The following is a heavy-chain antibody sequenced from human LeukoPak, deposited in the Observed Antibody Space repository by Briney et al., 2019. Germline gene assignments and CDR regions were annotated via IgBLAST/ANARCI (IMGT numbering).Heavy chain of an antibody. Sequence: PSETLSLTCSVSGDSISSGTYYWSWLRQPAGKGLEWIGRIYLRGTTHYNPSLNSRVTISVDTSKKQFSLKLNSVTAADTAMYYCARFVVVPAATKYFDLWGRGTLVTVSS. J-gene: IGHJ2*01. D-gene: IGHD2-2*01. CDR2: IYLRGTT. CDR3: ARFVVVPAATKYFDL. V-gene: IGHV4-61*02. CDR1: GDSISSGTYY.